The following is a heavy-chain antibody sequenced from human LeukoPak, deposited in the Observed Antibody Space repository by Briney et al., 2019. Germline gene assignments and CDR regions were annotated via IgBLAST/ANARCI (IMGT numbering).Heavy chain of an antibody. Sequence: TETLSLTCAVYGGSFSGYYWSWIRQPPGKGLEWIGEINHSGSTNYNPSLKSRVTISVDTSKNQFSLKLSSVTAADTAVYYCRWYYYYYGMDVWGQGTTVTVS. CDR3: RWYYYYYGMDV. CDR1: GGSFSGYY. V-gene: IGHV4-34*01. D-gene: IGHD4-23*01. J-gene: IGHJ6*02. CDR2: INHSGST.